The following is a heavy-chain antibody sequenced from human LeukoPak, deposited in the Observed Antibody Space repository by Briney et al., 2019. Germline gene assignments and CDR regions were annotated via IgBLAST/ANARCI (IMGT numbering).Heavy chain of an antibody. V-gene: IGHV4-59*11. J-gene: IGHJ4*02. Sequence: SETLSLTCTVSGGSLSSHYWSWIRQPPGKGLELIGHIYSTGTTYYSPSLNSRVTISLDTSRNQFSLKLTSVTAADTAIYYCARFSSDCSTASCYLTYWGQGTLVIVPS. CDR3: ARFSSDCSTASCYLTY. CDR1: GGSLSSHY. CDR2: IYSTGTT. D-gene: IGHD2-2*01.